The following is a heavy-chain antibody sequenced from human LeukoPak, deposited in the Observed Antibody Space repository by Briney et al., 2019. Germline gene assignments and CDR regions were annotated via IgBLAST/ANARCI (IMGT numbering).Heavy chain of an antibody. CDR2: ISGSGVTT. Sequence: GGSLRLSCADSGFMFSSYAMSWVRQAPGKGLEWVSAISGSGVTTHYAGSVKGRFSISRDNSKNTLYLQMNSLGAEDTALYYCAKKVVVGATSPYSDFQDWGQGTLVTVSS. D-gene: IGHD1-26*01. CDR3: AKKVVVGATSPYSDFQD. V-gene: IGHV3-23*01. CDR1: GFMFSSYA. J-gene: IGHJ1*01.